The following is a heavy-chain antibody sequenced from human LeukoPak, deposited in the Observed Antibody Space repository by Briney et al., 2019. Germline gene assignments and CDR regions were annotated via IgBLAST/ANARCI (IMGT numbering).Heavy chain of an antibody. CDR2: MNPNSGNT. Sequence: ASVKVSCKASGYTFTSYDINWVRQATGQGLEWMGWMNPNSGNTGYAQKFQGRVTMTRNTSISTAYMELSSLRSEDTAVYYCARSRSGWPKYYYYGMDVWGQGTTVTVSS. J-gene: IGHJ6*02. CDR1: GYTFTSYD. CDR3: ARSRSGWPKYYYYGMDV. D-gene: IGHD6-19*01. V-gene: IGHV1-8*01.